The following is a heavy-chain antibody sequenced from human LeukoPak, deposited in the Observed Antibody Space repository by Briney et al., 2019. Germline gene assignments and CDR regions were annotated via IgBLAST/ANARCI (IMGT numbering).Heavy chain of an antibody. CDR3: ARGSSSWTDLDN. J-gene: IGHJ4*02. V-gene: IGHV1-2*06. D-gene: IGHD6-13*01. CDR2: INPNSGDT. CDR1: GYTFTAYN. Sequence: ASVKVSCKAPGYTFTAYNMHWVRQAPGQGPEWMGRINPNSGDTKYAQKFQARVTMTRDTSISTAYMDLSRLTSDNTAVYYCARGSSSWTDLDNWGQGSLVTVSS.